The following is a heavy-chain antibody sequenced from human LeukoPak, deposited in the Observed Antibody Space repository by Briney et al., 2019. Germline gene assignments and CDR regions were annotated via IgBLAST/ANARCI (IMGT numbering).Heavy chain of an antibody. CDR3: AGGSGSYSFY. D-gene: IGHD3-10*01. CDR1: GGSFSGYY. Sequence: PSETLSLTCAVYGGSFSGYYWSWIRQPPGKGLEWIGEINHSGSTNYNPSLKSRVTISVDTSKNQFSLKLSPVTAADTAVYYCAGGSGSYSFYWGQGTLVTVSS. J-gene: IGHJ4*02. V-gene: IGHV4-34*01. CDR2: INHSGST.